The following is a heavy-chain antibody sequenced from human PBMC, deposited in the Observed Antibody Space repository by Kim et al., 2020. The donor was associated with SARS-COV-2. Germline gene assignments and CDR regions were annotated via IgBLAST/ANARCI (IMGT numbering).Heavy chain of an antibody. CDR3: ALPSGPYYYYGMDV. Sequence: AGSVKGRFTIYKDNSKNTLYLKMNSLRAEDTAVYYCALPSGPYYYYGMDVWGQGTTVTVSS. J-gene: IGHJ6*02. V-gene: IGHV3-53*01. D-gene: IGHD3-10*01.